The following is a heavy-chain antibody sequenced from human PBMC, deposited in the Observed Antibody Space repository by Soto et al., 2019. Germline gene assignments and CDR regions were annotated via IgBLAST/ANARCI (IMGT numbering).Heavy chain of an antibody. Sequence: QMQLQESGPGLVKPSETLSLTCTVSGGSIISSSYYWGWIRQPPGKGLEWIGSVYYSGSTYYNPSLKSRVTLSADTSKNQVSLVLISVTATDTAVYYCASLTGDYYFYGMDVWGQGTTVTVSS. CDR1: GGSIISSSYY. J-gene: IGHJ6*02. D-gene: IGHD3-10*01. CDR2: VYYSGST. CDR3: ASLTGDYYFYGMDV. V-gene: IGHV4-39*01.